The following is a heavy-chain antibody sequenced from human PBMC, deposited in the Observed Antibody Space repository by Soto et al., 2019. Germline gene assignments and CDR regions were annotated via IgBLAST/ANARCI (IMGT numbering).Heavy chain of an antibody. CDR3: ARDRGYWSGGGCYRGFQD. J-gene: IGHJ1*01. CDR1: GFTFSSYW. CDR2: IKQDGSEK. D-gene: IGHD2-15*01. V-gene: IGHV3-7*04. Sequence: EVQLVESGGGLVQPGGSLRLSCAASGFTFSSYWMSWVRQAPGKGLEWVANIKQDGSEKYYVDSVKGRFTISRDNAKNSLNLQRNSLRAEDTAVYYCARDRGYWSGGGCYRGFQDWGQGTVVTVSS.